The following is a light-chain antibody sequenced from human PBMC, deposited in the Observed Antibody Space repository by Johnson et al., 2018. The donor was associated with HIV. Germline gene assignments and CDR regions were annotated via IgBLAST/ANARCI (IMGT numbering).Light chain of an antibody. CDR1: SSNIGNNY. Sequence: QSVLTQPPSVSAAPGQKVTISCSGSSSNIGNNYVSRYRQVPGTAPKLLIYDNNRRPSGIPDRFSGSKSDTSATLGITGLQTGDEADYYCGTWDSSLSVYVFGTGTEVTV. J-gene: IGLJ1*01. V-gene: IGLV1-51*01. CDR2: DNN. CDR3: GTWDSSLSVYV.